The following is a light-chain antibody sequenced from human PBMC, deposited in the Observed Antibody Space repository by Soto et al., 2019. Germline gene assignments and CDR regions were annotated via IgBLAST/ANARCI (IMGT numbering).Light chain of an antibody. Sequence: QSVLTQPASVSGSPGQSITISCTGSSSDVGGYNYVSWYQQHPGKAPKLVIYGVTNRPSGVSNRFSGSKSGNTASLNISGLRAEDEADYYCNSYTTRSTYVFRTGTKV. V-gene: IGLV2-14*01. CDR2: GVT. CDR1: SSDVGGYNY. J-gene: IGLJ1*01. CDR3: NSYTTRSTYV.